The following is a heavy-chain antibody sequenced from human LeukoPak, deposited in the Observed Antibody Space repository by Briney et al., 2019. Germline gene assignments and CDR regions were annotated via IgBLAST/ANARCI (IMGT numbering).Heavy chain of an antibody. CDR3: ARGLGDGSI. CDR2: ISSDGSSS. CDR1: GFTFSSHW. V-gene: IGHV3-74*01. Sequence: GGSQRLSCAASGFTFSSHWMHWVRQAPGKGLVWVARISSDGSSSTYADSVKGQFTISRDNAKNTLYLQMNSLSAEDTAVYYCARGLGDGSIWGHGTMVTVSS. D-gene: IGHD5-24*01. J-gene: IGHJ3*02.